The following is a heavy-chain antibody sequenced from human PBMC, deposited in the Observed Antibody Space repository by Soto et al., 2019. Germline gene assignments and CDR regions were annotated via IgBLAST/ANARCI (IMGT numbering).Heavy chain of an antibody. CDR1: GFTFSSYA. CDR3: TTRYQLLLG. CDR2: ITASGGGT. V-gene: IGHV3-23*01. J-gene: IGHJ4*02. Sequence: GGSLRLSCAASGFTFSSYAMSWVRQAPGKGLEWVSVITASGGGTSYADSVKGRFTISRDNSRNALYLQMDSLRAEDTAVYYCTTRYQLLLGWGQGTLVTVSS. D-gene: IGHD2-2*01.